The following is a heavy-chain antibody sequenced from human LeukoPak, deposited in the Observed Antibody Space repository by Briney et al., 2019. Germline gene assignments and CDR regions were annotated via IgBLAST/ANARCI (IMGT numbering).Heavy chain of an antibody. CDR3: AKVDYGDYYFDY. Sequence: GGSLRLSCAASGFTFSSYAMSWVRQAPGKGLEWVSFISDSGVSTYYADSVKGRFTIPRDSSKNTLYLQMNSLRAEDTAVYYCAKVDYGDYYFDYWGQGTLVTVSS. V-gene: IGHV3-23*01. D-gene: IGHD4-17*01. CDR2: ISDSGVST. CDR1: GFTFSSYA. J-gene: IGHJ4*02.